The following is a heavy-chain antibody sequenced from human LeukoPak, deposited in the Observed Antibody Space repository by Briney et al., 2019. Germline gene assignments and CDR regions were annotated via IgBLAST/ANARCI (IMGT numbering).Heavy chain of an antibody. V-gene: IGHV3-21*01. CDR2: ISSSSSYI. Sequence: GGSLRLSCAASGFTFSSYSMNWVRQAPGKGLEWVSSISSSSSYIYYADSVKGRFTISRDNGKNSLHLQMNSLRAEDTAVYYCARGPTSGWYYYYYMDVWGKGTTVTISS. J-gene: IGHJ6*03. CDR3: ARGPTSGWYYYYYMDV. CDR1: GFTFSSYS. D-gene: IGHD6-19*01.